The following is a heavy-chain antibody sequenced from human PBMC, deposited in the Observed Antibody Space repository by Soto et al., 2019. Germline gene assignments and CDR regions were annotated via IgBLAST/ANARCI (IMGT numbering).Heavy chain of an antibody. V-gene: IGHV5-51*01. D-gene: IGHD2-15*01. Sequence: GESLKISCKGSGFSFTTYWIAWVRQTPGKGLEWMGIIHPDDSDTRYSPSFQGQVTISADKSISTAYLQWSSLKASDTAMYYCARYSPGSPLGYWGQGTLVTVSS. CDR2: IHPDDSDT. CDR3: ARYSPGSPLGY. CDR1: GFSFTTYW. J-gene: IGHJ4*02.